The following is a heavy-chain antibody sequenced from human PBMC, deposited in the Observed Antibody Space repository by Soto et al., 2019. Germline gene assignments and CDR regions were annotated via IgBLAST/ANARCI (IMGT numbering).Heavy chain of an antibody. CDR1: GFTFSRFW. CDR2: IKQDGSEK. CDR3: ARDVHYFDY. D-gene: IGHD1-1*01. J-gene: IGHJ4*02. Sequence: ASVKVSCKASGFTFSRFWMTWVRQAPGKGLEWVANIKQDGSEKYYVDSVRGRFTISRDNTKNSLYLQMNSLRAEDSAVYYCARDVHYFDYWGQGTLVTVSS. V-gene: IGHV3-7*01.